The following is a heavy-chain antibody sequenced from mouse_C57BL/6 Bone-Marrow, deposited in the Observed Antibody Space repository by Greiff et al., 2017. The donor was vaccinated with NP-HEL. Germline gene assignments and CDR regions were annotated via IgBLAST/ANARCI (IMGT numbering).Heavy chain of an antibody. CDR2: IYPRSGNT. CDR3: ARKDYVSSPWYFDV. CDR1: GYTFTSYG. V-gene: IGHV1-81*01. D-gene: IGHD1-1*01. Sequence: VKLMESGAELARPGASVKLSCKASGYTFTSYGISWVKQRTGQGLEWIGEIYPRSGNTYYNEKFKGKATLTADKSSSTAYMELRSLTSEDSAVYFCARKDYVSSPWYFDVWGTGTTVTVSS. J-gene: IGHJ1*03.